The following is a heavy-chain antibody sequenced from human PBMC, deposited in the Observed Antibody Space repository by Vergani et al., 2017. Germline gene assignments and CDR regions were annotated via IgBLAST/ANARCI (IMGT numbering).Heavy chain of an antibody. Sequence: EVQLVQSGAEVKKPGESLKISCKGSGYSFTSYWIGWVRQMPGKGLEWMGIIYPGDSDTRYSPSFQGQVTISADKSISTAYLQWSSLKASDTAMYDCASRPHDRPRGYSYGYSQDYYYYYMDVWGKGTTVTVSS. CDR2: IYPGDSDT. D-gene: IGHD5-18*01. CDR1: GYSFTSYW. V-gene: IGHV5-51*01. J-gene: IGHJ6*03. CDR3: ASRPHDRPRGYSYGYSQDYYYYYMDV.